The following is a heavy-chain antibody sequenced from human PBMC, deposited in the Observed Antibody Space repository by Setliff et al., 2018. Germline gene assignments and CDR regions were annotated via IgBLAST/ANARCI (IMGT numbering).Heavy chain of an antibody. CDR1: GFTVSSNY. CDR3: ARDDRGYCSSTSCYYAFDI. CDR2: IYSGGST. V-gene: IGHV3-66*02. J-gene: IGHJ3*02. Sequence: GGSLRLSCAASGFTVSSNYMSWVRQAPGKGLEWVPVIYSGGSTYYADSVKGRFTISRDNSKNTLYLQMNSLRAEDTAVYYCARDDRGYCSSTSCYYAFDIWGQGTMVTVAS. D-gene: IGHD2-2*03.